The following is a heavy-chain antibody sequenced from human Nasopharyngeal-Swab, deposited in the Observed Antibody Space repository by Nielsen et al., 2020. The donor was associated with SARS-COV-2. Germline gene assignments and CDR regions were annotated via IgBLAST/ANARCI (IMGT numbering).Heavy chain of an antibody. CDR2: IKQDGSEK. D-gene: IGHD3-22*01. J-gene: IGHJ3*02. CDR3: AKDATRMIVVVITVLAFDI. CDR1: GFTFSSYW. Sequence: GESLKISCAASGFTFSSYWMSWVRQAPGKGLEWVANIKQDGSEKYYVDSVKGRFTISRDNAKNSLYLQMNSLRAEDTAVYYCAKDATRMIVVVITVLAFDIWGQGTMVTVSS. V-gene: IGHV3-7*03.